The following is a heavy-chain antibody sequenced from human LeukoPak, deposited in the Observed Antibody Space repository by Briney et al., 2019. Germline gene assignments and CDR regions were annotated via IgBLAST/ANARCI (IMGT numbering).Heavy chain of an antibody. D-gene: IGHD3-3*01. CDR1: GYTFTRYG. CDR3: ARERMEYDFWSGYYTGFDY. CDR2: ISAYNGNT. V-gene: IGHV1-18*01. Sequence: ASVKVSCKASGYTFTRYGISWVRQAPGQGLEWMGWISAYNGNTNYAQKLQGRVTMTTDTSTSTAYMELRSLRSDDTAVYYCARERMEYDFWSGYYTGFDYWGQGTLVTVSS. J-gene: IGHJ4*02.